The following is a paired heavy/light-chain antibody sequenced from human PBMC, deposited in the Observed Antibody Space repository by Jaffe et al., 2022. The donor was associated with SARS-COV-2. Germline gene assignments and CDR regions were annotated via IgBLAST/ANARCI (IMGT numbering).Light chain of an antibody. CDR1: QTISSN. CDR2: GAS. J-gene: IGKJ3*01. Sequence: EIVMTQSPATLSVSPGERATLSCRASQTISSNLAWYQHRPGQAPRLLIYGASTRAAGIPARFSGSGSGTEFTLTISSLQSEDFAVYYCQQYNNWPPFTFGPGTKVDIK. V-gene: IGKV3-15*01. CDR3: QQYNNWPPFT.
Heavy chain of an antibody. D-gene: IGHD3-16*01. Sequence: QMQLVESGGGVVQPGRSLRLSCAASGFTFSSHGMHWVRQAPGKGLEWVAVISYDGSNKYYADFVKGRFTISRDNSKNTLDLQMNSLRAEDTAVYSCAKDHGPRLRFGESFYGVDVWGQGTTVIVSS. J-gene: IGHJ6*02. CDR3: AKDHGPRLRFGESFYGVDV. CDR1: GFTFSSHG. CDR2: ISYDGSNK. V-gene: IGHV3-30*18.